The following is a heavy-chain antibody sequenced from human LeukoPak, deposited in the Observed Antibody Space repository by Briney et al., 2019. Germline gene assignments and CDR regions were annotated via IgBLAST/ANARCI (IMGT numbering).Heavy chain of an antibody. CDR1: GDSVSSNSAA. Sequence: SQTLSLTCAISGDSVSSNSAAWNWTRQSPSRGLEWLGRTYYRSKWYNDYAVSVKSRITINPDTSKNQFSLQLNSVTPEDTAVYYCAREDCSSTSCYFDYWGQGTLVTVSS. CDR2: TYYRSKWYN. CDR3: AREDCSSTSCYFDY. V-gene: IGHV6-1*01. D-gene: IGHD2-2*01. J-gene: IGHJ4*02.